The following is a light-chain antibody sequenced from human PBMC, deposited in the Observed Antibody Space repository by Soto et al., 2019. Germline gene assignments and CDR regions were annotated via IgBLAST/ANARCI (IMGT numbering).Light chain of an antibody. Sequence: QSALTQPASVSGSPGQSITISCTGSSGDIGDYKYVSWYKQHRGKAPKLMIYDVSNRPSGVSNRFSASKSGNTASLTISGLQAEDEADYYCSSYTSTNFVIFGGGTKVTVL. J-gene: IGLJ2*01. CDR3: SSYTSTNFVI. CDR2: DVS. CDR1: SGDIGDYKY. V-gene: IGLV2-14*01.